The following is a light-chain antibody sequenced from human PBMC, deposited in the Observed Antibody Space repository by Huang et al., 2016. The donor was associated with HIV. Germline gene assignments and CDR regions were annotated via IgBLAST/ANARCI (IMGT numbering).Light chain of an antibody. V-gene: IGKV3-15*01. J-gene: IGKJ3*01. CDR2: SVS. CDR1: QSVRSS. CDR3: HQYNNWPLT. Sequence: ETVMTQSPVTLSVSPGERATLSCRASQSVRSSLAWYQQKPGQAPRLLIYSVSTRATGVPARFSGSGSGTEFTLTISSLQSEDFAVYYCHQYNNWPLTFGPGTRVDIK.